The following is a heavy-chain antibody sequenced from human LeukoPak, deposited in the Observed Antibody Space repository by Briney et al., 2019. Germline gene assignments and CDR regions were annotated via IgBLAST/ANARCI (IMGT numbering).Heavy chain of an antibody. D-gene: IGHD3-3*02. Sequence: GGSLRLSCAASGFTFRSYCMSWVRQAPGKGLEWVANIKQDESEKNYIDSVKGRFTISRDNAKNSLYLQMNSLRAEDTAVYYCVRDWHLWSGQSYYYYMDVWGKGTSVIVSS. J-gene: IGHJ6*03. CDR3: VRDWHLWSGQSYYYYMDV. V-gene: IGHV3-7*01. CDR2: IKQDESEK. CDR1: GFTFRSYC.